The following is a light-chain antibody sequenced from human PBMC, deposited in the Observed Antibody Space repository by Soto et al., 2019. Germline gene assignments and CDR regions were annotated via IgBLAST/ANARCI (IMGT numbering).Light chain of an antibody. Sequence: DIQMTQSPSTLSASVGDRVTITCRASQSISSWLAWYQQKPGKAPKLLIYKASSLESGVPSRFSGSGSGTEFYLNIISLQPDDFATYYCQQYNSYSRTFGQGTKEEIK. CDR1: QSISSW. J-gene: IGKJ1*01. CDR2: KAS. CDR3: QQYNSYSRT. V-gene: IGKV1-5*03.